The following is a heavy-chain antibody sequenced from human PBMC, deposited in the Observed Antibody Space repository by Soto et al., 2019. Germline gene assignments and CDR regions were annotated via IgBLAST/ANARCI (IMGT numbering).Heavy chain of an antibody. V-gene: IGHV2-26*01. CDR2: IFSNDEK. J-gene: IGHJ6*02. D-gene: IGHD6-13*01. Sequence: QVTLKESGPVLVKPTETLTLTCTVSGFSLSNARMGVSWIRQPPGKALEWLAHIFSNDEKSYSTSLKSRLTISKDTSKSQVVLTMTYMDPVDTATYYCARIRSSSWYDFYYYYYYGMDVWGQGTTVTVSS. CDR3: ARIRSSSWYDFYYYYYYGMDV. CDR1: GFSLSNARMG.